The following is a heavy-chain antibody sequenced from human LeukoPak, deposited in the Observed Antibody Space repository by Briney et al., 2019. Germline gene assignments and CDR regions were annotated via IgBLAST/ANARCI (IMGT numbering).Heavy chain of an antibody. J-gene: IGHJ4*02. CDR3: AKDLYRYHPTLFDY. V-gene: IGHV3-23*01. CDR1: GFTFSSYG. D-gene: IGHD5-18*01. Sequence: PGGSLRLSCAASGFTFSSYGMSWVRQAPGKGLEWVSARSGSGGSTYCANSVQGRFTISRDNSKNTLYLQMDSLRAEDTAVYYCAKDLYRYHPTLFDYWGQGTLVTVSS. CDR2: RSGSGGST.